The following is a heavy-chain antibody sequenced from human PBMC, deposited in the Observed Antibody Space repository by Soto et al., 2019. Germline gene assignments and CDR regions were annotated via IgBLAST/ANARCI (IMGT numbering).Heavy chain of an antibody. V-gene: IGHV3-9*01. CDR2: ISWNSGSI. CDR3: AKDMYSSHHYGMDV. J-gene: IGHJ6*02. D-gene: IGHD6-13*01. CDR1: GFTFDDYA. Sequence: ESGGGLVQPGRSLRLSCAASGFTFDDYAMHWVRQAPGKGLEWVSGISWNSGSIGYADSVKGRFTISRDNDKNSLYLQMNSLRAEDTALYYCAKDMYSSHHYGMDVWGQGTTVTVSS.